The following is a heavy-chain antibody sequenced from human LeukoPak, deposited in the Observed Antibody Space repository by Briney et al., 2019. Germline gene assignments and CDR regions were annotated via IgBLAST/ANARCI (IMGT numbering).Heavy chain of an antibody. Sequence: ASVKVSCKASGGTFSSYAISWVRQAPGQGLEWMGGIIPIFGTANYAQKFQGRVTITADESTSTAYMELSSLRSEDTAVYYCARPGGIAAAGTSELLYWGQGTLSPSPQ. CDR3: ARPGGIAAAGTSELLY. CDR2: IIPIFGTA. V-gene: IGHV1-69*13. CDR1: GGTFSSYA. J-gene: IGHJ4*02. D-gene: IGHD6-13*01.